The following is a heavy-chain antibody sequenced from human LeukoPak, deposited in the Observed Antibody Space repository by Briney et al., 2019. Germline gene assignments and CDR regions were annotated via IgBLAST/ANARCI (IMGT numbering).Heavy chain of an antibody. CDR1: GYSFTSYW. J-gene: IGHJ5*02. D-gene: IGHD3-9*01. V-gene: IGHV5-51*01. CDR3: ARNYRYDILTGLPNWFDP. CDR2: IYPGDSDT. Sequence: GESLKISCKGSGYSFTSYWIGWVRQMPGKGLEWMGIIYPGDSDTRYSPSFQGQVTISADKYISTAYLQWSSLKASDTAMYYCARNYRYDILTGLPNWFDPWGQGTLVTVSS.